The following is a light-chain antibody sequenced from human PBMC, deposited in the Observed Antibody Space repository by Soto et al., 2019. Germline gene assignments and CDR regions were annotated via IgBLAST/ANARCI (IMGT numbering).Light chain of an antibody. CDR3: LQTSNYPWT. V-gene: IGKV1-6*01. Sequence: AIQMTQSPPSLSASIGDRVTITCRASQGIRNDLGWYQQKPGKAPNLLIFAASTLHSGVPSRFSGSGSGTDFTLTISGLQPEDFAAYYCLQTSNYPWTFGQVTKVEIK. CDR2: AAS. CDR1: QGIRND. J-gene: IGKJ1*01.